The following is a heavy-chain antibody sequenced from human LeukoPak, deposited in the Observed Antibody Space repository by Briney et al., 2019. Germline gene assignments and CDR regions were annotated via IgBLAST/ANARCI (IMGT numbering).Heavy chain of an antibody. Sequence: PGGSLRLSCAASGFTFSSYWMSWVRQAPGKGLEWVANIKQDGNEKYYVDSVKGRFTISRDNAKNSLYLQMNSLRAEDTAVYYCAREEGYCSSTSCYVAYFDYWGQGTLVTVSS. CDR3: AREEGYCSSTSCYVAYFDY. CDR1: GFTFSSYW. V-gene: IGHV3-7*04. CDR2: IKQDGNEK. D-gene: IGHD2-2*01. J-gene: IGHJ4*02.